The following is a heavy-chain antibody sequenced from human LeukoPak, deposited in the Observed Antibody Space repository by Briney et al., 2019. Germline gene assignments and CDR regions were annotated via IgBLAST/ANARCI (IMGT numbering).Heavy chain of an antibody. V-gene: IGHV1-2*02. CDR1: GYTFIGYY. CDR2: INPNSGGT. D-gene: IGHD3-10*01. Sequence: ASVKVSCKASGYTFIGYYMHWVRQAPGQGPEWMGRINPNSGGTNYAQKFQGRVTMTRDTSISTAYLELSRLRSDDTAVYFCARDRYYYGSGNNPCFDYWGQGTLVTVSS. J-gene: IGHJ4*02. CDR3: ARDRYYYGSGNNPCFDY.